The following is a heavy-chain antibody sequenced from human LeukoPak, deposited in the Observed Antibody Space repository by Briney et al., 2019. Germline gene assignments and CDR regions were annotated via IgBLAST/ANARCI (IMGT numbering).Heavy chain of an antibody. J-gene: IGHJ3*02. D-gene: IGHD3-22*01. V-gene: IGHV3-73*01. CDR3: ASPGDYDSSGYGLWGAFDI. CDR2: IRSKANSYAT. Sequence: TGGSLRLSCAASGFTFSGSAMHWVRQASGKGLEWVGRIRSKANSYATAYAASVKGRFTISRDDSKNTAYLQMNSLKTEDTAVYYCASPGDYDSSGYGLWGAFDIWGHGTMVTVSS. CDR1: GFTFSGSA.